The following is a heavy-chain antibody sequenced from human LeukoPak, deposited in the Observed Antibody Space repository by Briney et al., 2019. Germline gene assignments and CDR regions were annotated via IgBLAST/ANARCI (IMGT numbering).Heavy chain of an antibody. CDR1: GYSFTNYD. Sequence: ASVKVSCKASGYSFTNYDINWVRQATGQGLEWMGWMNPKSGDTGYSQKFQGRVFITRDTSINTAYMELSSLGSDDTAVYYCARDGRGSRSSGFDPWGQGTLVIVSS. V-gene: IGHV1-8*03. J-gene: IGHJ5*02. CDR2: MNPKSGDT. CDR3: ARDGRGSRSSGFDP. D-gene: IGHD3-10*01.